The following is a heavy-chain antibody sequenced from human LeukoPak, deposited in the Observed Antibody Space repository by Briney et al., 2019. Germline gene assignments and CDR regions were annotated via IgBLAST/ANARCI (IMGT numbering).Heavy chain of an antibody. Sequence: GGSLRLSCAASEFTVSSNYMSWVRQAPGKGQEWVSVIYSDGSTYYADSVKGRFTISRDNSKNTLYLQMNSLGAEDTAVYYCARSPSYYGSAHYFDYWGQGTLVTVSS. J-gene: IGHJ4*02. D-gene: IGHD3-10*01. CDR3: ARSPSYYGSAHYFDY. CDR2: IYSDGST. V-gene: IGHV3-53*01. CDR1: EFTVSSNY.